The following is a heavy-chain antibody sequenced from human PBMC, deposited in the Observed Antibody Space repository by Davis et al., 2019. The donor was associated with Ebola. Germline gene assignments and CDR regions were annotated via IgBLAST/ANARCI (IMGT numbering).Heavy chain of an antibody. CDR1: GFTFSGSA. CDR3: TTDAEYYDYVWGSYRPKYFDY. J-gene: IGHJ4*02. V-gene: IGHV3-15*07. Sequence: GGSLRLSCAASGFTFSGSAMHWVRQASGKGLEWVGRIKSKTDGGTTDYAAPVKGRFTISRDDSKNTLYLQMNSLKTEDTAVYYCTTDAEYYDYVWGSYRPKYFDYWGQGTLVTVSS. D-gene: IGHD3-16*02. CDR2: IKSKTDGGTT.